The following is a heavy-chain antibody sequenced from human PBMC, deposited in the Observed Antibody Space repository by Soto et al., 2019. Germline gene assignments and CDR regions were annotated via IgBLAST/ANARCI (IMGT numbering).Heavy chain of an antibody. V-gene: IGHV3-30-3*01. CDR1: GFTFSSYA. CDR3: GRCTSTSCHLGSDY. J-gene: IGHJ4*02. Sequence: PGGSLRLSCAASGFTFSSYAMNWVRQAPGKGLEWVALISHDGINKYYADSVRGRFTISRDSSTNTLYLQMNSLGAADTAVYYCGRCTSTSCHLGSDYWGQGTLVTVS. CDR2: ISHDGINK. D-gene: IGHD2-2*01.